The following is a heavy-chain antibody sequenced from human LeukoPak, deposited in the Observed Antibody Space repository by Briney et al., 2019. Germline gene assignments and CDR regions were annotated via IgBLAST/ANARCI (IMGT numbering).Heavy chain of an antibody. Sequence: ASVKVSCKASGYIFTGYYMHWVRQAPGQGLEWMGWINPNSGGTNYAQQFQGRVTMTRDTSISTAYMELSRLRSDDTAAYYCARASSPYSSSWYYFDYWGQGTLVTVSS. CDR1: GYIFTGYY. V-gene: IGHV1-2*02. D-gene: IGHD6-13*01. CDR2: INPNSGGT. J-gene: IGHJ4*02. CDR3: ARASSPYSSSWYYFDY.